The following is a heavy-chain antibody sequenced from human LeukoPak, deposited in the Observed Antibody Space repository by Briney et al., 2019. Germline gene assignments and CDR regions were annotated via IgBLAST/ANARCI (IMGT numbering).Heavy chain of an antibody. J-gene: IGHJ4*02. CDR2: IYTSGST. V-gene: IGHV4-61*02. CDR1: GGSISSGSYY. D-gene: IGHD2-15*01. CDR3: AGYYCSGGSCYFDY. Sequence: SQTLSLTCTVSGGSISSGSYYWSWIRQPAGKGLEWIGRIYTSGSTNYNPSLESRVTISVDTSKNQFSLKLSSVTAADTAVYYCAGYYCSGGSCYFDYWGQGTLVTVSS.